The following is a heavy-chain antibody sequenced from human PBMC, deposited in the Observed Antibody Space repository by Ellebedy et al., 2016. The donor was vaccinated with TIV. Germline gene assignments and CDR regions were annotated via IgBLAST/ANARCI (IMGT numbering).Heavy chain of an antibody. V-gene: IGHV1-46*01. CDR3: ARDLFGGVTADY. CDR1: GYTFTSYY. D-gene: IGHD3-16*01. J-gene: IGHJ4*02. CDR2: INPSGGRT. Sequence: ASVKVSXKASGYTFTSYYMHWVRQAPGQGLEWMGIINPSGGRTSYAQKFQGRVTMTRDTSTSTVYMELSSLRSDDTAVYYCARDLFGGVTADYWGQGTLVTVSS.